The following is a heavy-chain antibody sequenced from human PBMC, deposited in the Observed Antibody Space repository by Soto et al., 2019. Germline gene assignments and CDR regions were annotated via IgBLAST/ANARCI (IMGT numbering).Heavy chain of an antibody. V-gene: IGHV1-18*04. D-gene: IGHD3-16*01. CDR1: GYTFKSYD. CDR3: ARRDWESNYVFDI. Sequence: ASVKVSCKASGYTFKSYDVMWVRKAPGQGLEWMGWISAYNGDTNSAQSLQGRVTMTTDTSTRTAYMELRSLRSDDTAVYYCARRDWESNYVFDIWGQGTMVTVSS. J-gene: IGHJ3*02. CDR2: ISAYNGDT.